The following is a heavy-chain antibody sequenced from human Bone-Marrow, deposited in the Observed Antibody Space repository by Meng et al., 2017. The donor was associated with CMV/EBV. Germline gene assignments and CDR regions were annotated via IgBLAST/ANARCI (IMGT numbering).Heavy chain of an antibody. CDR2: IIPILGIA. J-gene: IGHJ6*02. CDR1: GGTFSSYA. Sequence: SVKVSCKASGGTFSSYAISWVRQAPGQGLEWMGGIIPILGIANYAQKFQGRVTITADKSTSTAYMELSSLRSEDTAVYYCARPEDDFWSGYGRNYYYYGMDVGGQGTTVTVSS. D-gene: IGHD3-3*01. CDR3: ARPEDDFWSGYGRNYYYYGMDV. V-gene: IGHV1-69*10.